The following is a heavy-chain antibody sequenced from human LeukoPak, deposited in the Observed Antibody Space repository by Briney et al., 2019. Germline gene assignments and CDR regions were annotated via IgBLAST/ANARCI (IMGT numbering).Heavy chain of an antibody. J-gene: IGHJ4*02. CDR1: GGTFSSYA. CDR2: IIPIFGTA. V-gene: IGHV1-69*06. CDR3: ARDPGYSNYAATFDY. D-gene: IGHD4-11*01. Sequence: SVKVSFTASGGTFSSYAISWVRQAPGQGLEWMGGIIPIFGTANYAQKFQGRVTITADKSTSTAYMELSSLRSEDTAVYYCARDPGYSNYAATFDYWGQGTLVTVSS.